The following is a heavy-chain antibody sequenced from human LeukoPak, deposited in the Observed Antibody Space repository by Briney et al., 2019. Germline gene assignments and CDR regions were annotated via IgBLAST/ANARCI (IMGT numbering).Heavy chain of an antibody. CDR1: GGSISSSNW. V-gene: IGHV4-4*02. J-gene: IGHJ6*03. CDR3: ARAPRGGNYVFGYYYYYMDV. D-gene: IGHD4-11*01. Sequence: SGTLSLTCAVSGGSISSSNWWSWVRQPPGKGLEWIGEIYHSGSTNYNPSLKSRVTISVDTSKNQFSLKLSSVTAADTAVYYCARAPRGGNYVFGYYYYYMDVWGKGTTVTVSS. CDR2: IYHSGST.